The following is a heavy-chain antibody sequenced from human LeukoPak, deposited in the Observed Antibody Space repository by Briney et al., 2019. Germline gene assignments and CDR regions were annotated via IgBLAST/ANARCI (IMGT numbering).Heavy chain of an antibody. J-gene: IGHJ4*02. Sequence: GGSLRLSCAASGFTFSSYSMNWVRQAPGKGLEWVSYINSSSSTIYYADSVKGRFTISRDNAKNSLYLQMNSLRAEDTAVYYCARDRLGRGYFDYWGQGTLVTVSS. CDR2: INSSSSTI. CDR1: GFTFSSYS. D-gene: IGHD7-27*01. CDR3: ARDRLGRGYFDY. V-gene: IGHV3-48*04.